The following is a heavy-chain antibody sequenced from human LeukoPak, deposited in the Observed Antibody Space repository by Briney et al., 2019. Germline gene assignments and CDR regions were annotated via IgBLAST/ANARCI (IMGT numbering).Heavy chain of an antibody. CDR1: GDSVSSNSAA. CDR2: TYYRSKWYN. Sequence: SQTLSLTCAISGDSVSSNSAAWNWIRQSPSRGLEWLGRTYYRSKWYNDYAVSVKSRITISPDTSKNQFSLQLNSVTPEDTAVYYCARGSSSWYTRYYYYYMDVWGKGTTVTISS. CDR3: ARGSSSWYTRYYYYYMDV. J-gene: IGHJ6*03. V-gene: IGHV6-1*01. D-gene: IGHD6-13*01.